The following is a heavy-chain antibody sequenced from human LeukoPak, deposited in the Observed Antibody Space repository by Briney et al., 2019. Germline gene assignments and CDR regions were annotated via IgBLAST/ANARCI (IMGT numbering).Heavy chain of an antibody. CDR2: ISGSSSYI. CDR1: GFTFSSYS. Sequence: GGSLRLSCAASGFTFSSYSMNWVRQAPGKGLEWVSSISGSSSYIYYADSVKGRFTISRDNAKNSLYLQMNSLRAEDTAVYYCARDRFTYYYDSSGLFDYWGQGTLVTVSS. D-gene: IGHD3-22*01. CDR3: ARDRFTYYYDSSGLFDY. J-gene: IGHJ4*02. V-gene: IGHV3-21*01.